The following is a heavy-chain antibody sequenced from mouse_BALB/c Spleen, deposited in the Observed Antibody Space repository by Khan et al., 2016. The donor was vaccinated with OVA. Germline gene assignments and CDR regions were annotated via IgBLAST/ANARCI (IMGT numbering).Heavy chain of an antibody. CDR2: VSTGGHYT. D-gene: IGHD2-4*01. J-gene: IGHJ3*01. Sequence: EVQLVESGGDVVKPGGSLKLSCAASGFTFSTYGMSWVRQTPDKRLEWVATVSTGGHYTYYPDTVKGRFTISRDNAKNTLYLQMSSLKSEDTAMVYCERLGYEYVSEGFAYWGQGTLVTVSA. CDR3: ERLGYEYVSEGFAY. CDR1: GFTFSTYG. V-gene: IGHV5-6*01.